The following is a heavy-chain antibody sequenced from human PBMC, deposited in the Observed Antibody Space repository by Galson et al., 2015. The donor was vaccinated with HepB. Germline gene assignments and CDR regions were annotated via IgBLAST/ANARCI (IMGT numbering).Heavy chain of an antibody. CDR1: RFTFTNYG. J-gene: IGHJ6*02. CDR2: IWSDGSDK. V-gene: IGHV3-33*08. CDR3: VRVPTYYYDGSDLSHYGMDV. Sequence: SLRLSCAASRFTFTNYGMHWVRQAPGKGLEWVAVIWSDGSDKYYADSVKGRFTISRDISKNTLYLQMNSLRAEDTAVYYCVRVPTYYYDGSDLSHYGMDVWGQGTTVTVSS. D-gene: IGHD3-22*01.